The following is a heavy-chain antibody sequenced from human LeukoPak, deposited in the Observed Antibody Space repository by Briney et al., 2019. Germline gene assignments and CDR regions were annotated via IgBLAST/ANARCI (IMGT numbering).Heavy chain of an antibody. CDR1: GGSISSYY. Sequence: SETLSLTCTVSGGSISSYYWSWIRQPAGKGLEWIGRIYTRGSTNYNPSLKSRVTMTVDTSKNQFSLKLSSVTAADTAVYYCAGEGHYYDSSGYYYGGEDYWGQGTLVTVSS. J-gene: IGHJ4*02. D-gene: IGHD3-22*01. CDR3: AGEGHYYDSSGYYYGGEDY. V-gene: IGHV4-4*07. CDR2: IYTRGST.